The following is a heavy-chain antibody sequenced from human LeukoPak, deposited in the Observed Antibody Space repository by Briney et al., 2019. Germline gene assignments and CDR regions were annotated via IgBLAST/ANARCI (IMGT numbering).Heavy chain of an antibody. J-gene: IGHJ1*01. CDR2: IIPIFGTA. V-gene: IGHV1-69*05. Sequence: ASVKVSCKASGGTFSSYAISWVRQAPGQGLEWMGGIIPIFGTANYTQKFQGRVTITTDESTSTACMELSSLRSEDTAVYYCASPAPVSSSWYHWGQGTLVTVSS. D-gene: IGHD6-13*01. CDR3: ASPAPVSSSWYH. CDR1: GGTFSSYA.